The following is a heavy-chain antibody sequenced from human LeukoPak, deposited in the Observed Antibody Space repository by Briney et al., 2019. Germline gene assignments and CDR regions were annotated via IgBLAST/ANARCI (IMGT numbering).Heavy chain of an antibody. J-gene: IGHJ4*02. D-gene: IGHD6-19*01. CDR2: IYSAGST. Sequence: GGSPRLSRAPSGFTVSSNYITWVRQAPAKGLEWVSLIYSAGSTYYADSVKGRFTLSSDNSKNTLYLQMNSLRADDTAVYYCATWSYSSGVDYWGQGTLVTVSS. CDR1: GFTVSSNY. CDR3: ATWSYSSGVDY. V-gene: IGHV3-53*01.